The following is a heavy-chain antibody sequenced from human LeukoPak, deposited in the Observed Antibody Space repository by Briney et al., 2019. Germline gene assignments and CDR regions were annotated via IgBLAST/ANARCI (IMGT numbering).Heavy chain of an antibody. Sequence: SETLSLTCAVCGVSFSGYYWSWIRQPPGKGLEWIGEINHSGSTNYNPSLKSRVTISVDTSKNQFSLKLSSETAADTAVYYCARGRIGHAYYYDSSGYYYVFPFDYWGQGTLVTVSS. CDR2: INHSGST. CDR3: ARGRIGHAYYYDSSGYYYVFPFDY. CDR1: GVSFSGYY. V-gene: IGHV4-34*01. D-gene: IGHD3-22*01. J-gene: IGHJ4*02.